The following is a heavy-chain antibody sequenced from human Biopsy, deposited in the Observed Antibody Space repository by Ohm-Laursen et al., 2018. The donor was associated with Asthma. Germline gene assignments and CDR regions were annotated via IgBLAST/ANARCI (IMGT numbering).Heavy chain of an antibody. V-gene: IGHV3-23*01. J-gene: IGHJ5*02. CDR2: ITGSGGTT. CDR1: GFTFSSSA. CDR3: AKDFRGIAVAGDRGFDP. Sequence: GSLRLSCAASGFTFSSSAMSWVRQAPGKGLERVSAITGSGGTTYYADSVRGRFTISRDNSKSTLFLQMDSLSAEDTAVYYCAKDFRGIAVAGDRGFDPWGQGTLVTASS. D-gene: IGHD6-19*01.